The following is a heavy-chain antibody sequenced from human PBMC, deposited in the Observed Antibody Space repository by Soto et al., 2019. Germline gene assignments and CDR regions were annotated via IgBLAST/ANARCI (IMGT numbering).Heavy chain of an antibody. CDR3: AKDGYYYDSSGYWPFDAFDI. CDR2: ISGSGGST. CDR1: GFTFSSYA. Sequence: GSLRLSCAASGFTFSSYAMSWVRQAPGKGLEWVSAISGSGGSTYYADSVKGRFTISRDNSKNTLYLQMNSLRAEDTAVYYCAKDGYYYDSSGYWPFDAFDIWGQGTMVTVSS. V-gene: IGHV3-23*01. J-gene: IGHJ3*02. D-gene: IGHD3-22*01.